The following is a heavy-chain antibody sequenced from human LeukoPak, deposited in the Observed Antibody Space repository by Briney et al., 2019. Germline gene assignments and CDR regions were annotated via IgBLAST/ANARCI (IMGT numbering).Heavy chain of an antibody. V-gene: IGHV7-4-1*02. J-gene: IGHJ4*02. CDR3: ARDPNIAVATHPLDY. CDR2: INTNTGNP. D-gene: IGHD6-19*01. Sequence: ASVKVSCKASGYTFTSYAMNWVRQAPGQGLEWMGWINTNTGNPTYAQGFTGRFVFSLDTSVSTAYLQISSLKAEDTAVYYCARDPNIAVATHPLDYWGQGTLVTVSS. CDR1: GYTFTSYA.